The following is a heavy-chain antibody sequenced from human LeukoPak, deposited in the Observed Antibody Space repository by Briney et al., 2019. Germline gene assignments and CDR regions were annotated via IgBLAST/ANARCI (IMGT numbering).Heavy chain of an antibody. V-gene: IGHV3-74*01. CDR3: TREKAMVSYYRMDV. D-gene: IGHD5-18*01. J-gene: IGHJ6*02. CDR2: IDSDGSST. Sequence: AGGSLILSCAASGFSFSSYWMHWVRQAPGKGLVWVSRIDSDGSSTRYADSVKGRFTISRDNAKNTLYLQMNSVRAEDTAVYYCTREKAMVSYYRMDVWGQGTTVTVSS. CDR1: GFSFSSYW.